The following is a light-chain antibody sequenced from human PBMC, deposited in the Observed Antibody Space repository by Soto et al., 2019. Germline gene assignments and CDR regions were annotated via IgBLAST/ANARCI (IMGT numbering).Light chain of an antibody. CDR1: QSVSSN. CDR3: QHYNNWPRT. V-gene: IGKV3-15*01. CDR2: GAS. J-gene: IGKJ1*01. Sequence: EIVMTQSPATLSVSPGERATLSCRASQSVSSNLAWYQQIPGQGPRLLIYGASTRATGIPGRFSGSGSGTEFTLTISSLQSEDFAVYYCQHYNNWPRTFGQGTKVEIK.